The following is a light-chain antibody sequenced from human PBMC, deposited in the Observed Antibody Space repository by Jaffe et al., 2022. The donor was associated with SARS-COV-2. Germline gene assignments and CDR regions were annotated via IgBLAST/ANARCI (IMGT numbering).Light chain of an antibody. V-gene: IGKV3-20*01. CDR3: QQYDISPWT. J-gene: IGKJ2*01. CDR2: GAS. CDR1: QTIADNK. Sequence: EIVLTQSPGTLSLSPGERVTLSCRASQTIADNKLAWYQKRFGRPPTLVIHGASNRAAGIPGRFSGSGSGTDFTLTIARLEPEDVATFYCQQYDISPWTFGQGTKVEI.